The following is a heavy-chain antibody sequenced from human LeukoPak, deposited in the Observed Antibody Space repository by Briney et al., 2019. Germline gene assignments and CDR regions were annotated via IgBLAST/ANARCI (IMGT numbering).Heavy chain of an antibody. V-gene: IGHV3-33*01. CDR3: ARWLSDKIDSNGYLDY. D-gene: IGHD5-18*01. CDR2: IWYDGSKK. J-gene: IGHJ4*02. CDR1: GYTFRRNG. Sequence: GGSLRLSCTAYGYTFRRNGMHWGRQSPGKGQEWVAVIWYDGSKKYYGDSVKGRFTISRDNSKNTLYLQMNSLRAEDTAVYYCARWLSDKIDSNGYLDYWGQGTLVTVSS.